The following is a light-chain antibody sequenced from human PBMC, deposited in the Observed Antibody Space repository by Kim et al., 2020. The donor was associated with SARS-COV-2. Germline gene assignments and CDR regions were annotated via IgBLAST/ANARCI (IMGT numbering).Light chain of an antibody. CDR1: NIGNKN. V-gene: IGLV3-9*01. J-gene: IGLJ2*01. CDR3: QVWDSSIGV. Sequence: SYELTQPLSVSVALGQTARITCGGNNIGNKNVHWYQQKPGQAPILVIYRDTNRPSGIPERFSGSNSGNAATLTISRAQAGDESDYYCQVWDSSIGVFGGGTKLTVL. CDR2: RDT.